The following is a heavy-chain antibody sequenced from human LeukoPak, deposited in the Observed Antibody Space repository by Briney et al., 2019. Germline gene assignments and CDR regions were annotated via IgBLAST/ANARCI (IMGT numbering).Heavy chain of an antibody. Sequence: GALRLSCAASGFTFSSYSMNWVRQAPGKGLEWVSSISTSSSYIYYADSVKGRFTIARDNAKNSLYLQMNSLRAEDTAVYYCARGPSVIVATMAGTIGWFDPWGQGTLVTVSS. CDR2: ISTSSSYI. V-gene: IGHV3-21*01. D-gene: IGHD5-12*01. CDR3: ARGPSVIVATMAGTIGWFDP. J-gene: IGHJ5*02. CDR1: GFTFSSYS.